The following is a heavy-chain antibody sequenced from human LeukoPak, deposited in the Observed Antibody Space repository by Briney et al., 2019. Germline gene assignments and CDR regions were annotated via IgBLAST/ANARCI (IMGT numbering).Heavy chain of an antibody. CDR1: GGSISSYY. CDR2: IYYSGST. D-gene: IGHD1-26*01. J-gene: IGHJ4*02. CDR3: ARGMGATLFDY. Sequence: PSETLSPTCTVSGGSISSYYWSWIRQPPGKGLEWIAYIYYSGSTNYNPSLKSRVTISVDTSKNQFSLKLSSVTAADTAVYYCARGMGATLFDYWGQGTLVTVSS. V-gene: IGHV4-59*01.